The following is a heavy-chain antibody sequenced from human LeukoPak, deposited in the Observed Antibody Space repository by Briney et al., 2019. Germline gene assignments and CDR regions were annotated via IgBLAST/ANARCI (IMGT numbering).Heavy chain of an antibody. J-gene: IGHJ4*02. Sequence: ASVKVSCKAPGYTFTSYGISWVRQAPGQGLEWMGWISAYNGNTNYAQKLQGRVTMTTDTSTSTAYMGLRSLRSDDTAVYYCARGGITMVRGVIRTEYWGQGTLVTVSS. D-gene: IGHD3-10*01. V-gene: IGHV1-18*01. CDR1: GYTFTSYG. CDR3: ARGGITMVRGVIRTEY. CDR2: ISAYNGNT.